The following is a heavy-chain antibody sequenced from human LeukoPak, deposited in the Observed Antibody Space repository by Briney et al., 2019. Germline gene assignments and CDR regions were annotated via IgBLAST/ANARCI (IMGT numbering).Heavy chain of an antibody. CDR3: ARSGSYSGLCNS. CDR2: IYYSGST. CDR1: GGSITNYY. V-gene: IGHV4-59*01. D-gene: IGHD1-26*01. Sequence: PSETLSLTCIVSGGSITNYYWSWIRQRPGKGLEWIGYIYYSGSTNYNPSLKSRVAISVDTSRNQFSLNLTSVTPADAAVSYCARSGSYSGLCNSWGQGTLVTVSS. J-gene: IGHJ4*02.